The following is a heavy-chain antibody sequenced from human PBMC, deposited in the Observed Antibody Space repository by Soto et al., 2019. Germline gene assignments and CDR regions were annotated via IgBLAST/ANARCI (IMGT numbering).Heavy chain of an antibody. J-gene: IGHJ4*02. V-gene: IGHV3-33*01. CDR3: ARWGIAAGDY. D-gene: IGHD6-13*01. CDR2: IWYDGSNK. CDR1: GFTFSSYA. Sequence: QVQLVESGGGLVRPGRSLRLSCAASGFTFSSYAMHWVRQAPGKGLEWVAVIWYDGSNKYYADSVKGRFTISRDNSKNTLYLQMNSLRAEDTAVYYCARWGIAAGDYWGQGTLVTVSS.